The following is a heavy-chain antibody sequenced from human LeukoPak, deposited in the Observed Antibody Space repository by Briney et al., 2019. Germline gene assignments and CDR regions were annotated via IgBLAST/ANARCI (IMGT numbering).Heavy chain of an antibody. CDR1: GGSISSGDYY. D-gene: IGHD3-3*01. J-gene: IGHJ4*02. Sequence: PSQTLSLTCTVSGGSISSGDYYWSWIRQPPGEGLEWIGYIYYSGSTYYNPSLKSRVTISVDTSKNQFSLKLSSVTAADTAVYYCARESRFLEWSADYWGQGTLVTVSS. CDR2: IYYSGST. V-gene: IGHV4-30-4*08. CDR3: ARESRFLEWSADY.